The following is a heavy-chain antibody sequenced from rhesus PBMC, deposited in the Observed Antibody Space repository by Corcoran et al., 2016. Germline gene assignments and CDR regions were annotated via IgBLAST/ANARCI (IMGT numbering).Heavy chain of an antibody. J-gene: IGHJ4*01. V-gene: IGHV4S7*01. CDR1: GYSISSNY. CDR3: ARHWVGAPDD. CDR2: IYGSMWRT. Sequence: QVQLQESGPGLVKPSETLSLTCAVSGYSISSNYWSWIRQPPGKVLEWIGYIYGSMWRTYYNPSRKSRVTISRDTSKNQFSLKLSSVTAADTAVYYWARHWVGAPDDWGQGVLVTVSS. D-gene: IGHD1-44*02.